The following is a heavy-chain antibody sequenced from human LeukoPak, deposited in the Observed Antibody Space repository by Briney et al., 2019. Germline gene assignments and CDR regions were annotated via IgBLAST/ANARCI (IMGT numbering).Heavy chain of an antibody. CDR3: ARDSGSGYSDY. CDR1: GYTFIGYY. D-gene: IGHD5-12*01. V-gene: IGHV1-2*02. CDR2: INPNSGAT. Sequence: ASVKVSCKASGYTFIGYYMHWVRQAPGQGLEWMGWINPNSGATNYAQKLQGRVTMTMDTSISTAYMELSRLRSDDTAVYYCARDSGSGYSDYWGQGTLVTVSS. J-gene: IGHJ4*02.